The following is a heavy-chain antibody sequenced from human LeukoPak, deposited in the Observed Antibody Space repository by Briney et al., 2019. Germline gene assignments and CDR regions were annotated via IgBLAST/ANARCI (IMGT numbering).Heavy chain of an antibody. Sequence: PSETLSLTCTVSGGSVSSDNYHWSWIRQPPGKGLEWIGYINNSGNTNYNPSLKSRVTISVDTSKNQFSLRLSSVTAADTAVYYCARSKTTDARFGMDVWGQGTTVTVSS. D-gene: IGHD1-1*01. V-gene: IGHV4-61*01. J-gene: IGHJ6*02. CDR1: GGSVSSDNYH. CDR3: ARSKTTDARFGMDV. CDR2: INNSGNT.